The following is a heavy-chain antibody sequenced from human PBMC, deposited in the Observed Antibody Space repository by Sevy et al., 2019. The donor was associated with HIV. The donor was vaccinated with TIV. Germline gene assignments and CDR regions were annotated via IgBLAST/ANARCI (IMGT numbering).Heavy chain of an antibody. V-gene: IGHV3-15*01. CDR1: GFTFSNAW. J-gene: IGHJ6*02. CDR2: IKSKTDGGTT. CDR3: TTVGRYYYGSGSYLSSYGMDV. D-gene: IGHD3-10*01. Sequence: GGSLGLSCAASGFTFSNAWMSWVRQAPGKGLEWVGRIKSKTDGGTTDYAAPVKGRFTISRDDSKNTLYLQMNSLKTEDTAVYYCTTVGRYYYGSGSYLSSYGMDVWGQGTTVTVSS.